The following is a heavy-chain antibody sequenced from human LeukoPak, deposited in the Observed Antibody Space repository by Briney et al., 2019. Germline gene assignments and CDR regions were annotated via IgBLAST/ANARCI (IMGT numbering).Heavy chain of an antibody. CDR3: ARRFAAQLAFVDV. CDR1: GFTFSRYW. J-gene: IGHJ6*04. CDR2: INSDGSST. Sequence: GGSLRLSCAASGFTFSRYWMHWVRQAPGKRLVWVSRINSDGSSTSYADSVKGRFTISRDNARNTLYLQMNSLTAEDTAVYYCARRFAAQLAFVDVWGKGTTVTISS. V-gene: IGHV3-74*01. D-gene: IGHD3-3*02.